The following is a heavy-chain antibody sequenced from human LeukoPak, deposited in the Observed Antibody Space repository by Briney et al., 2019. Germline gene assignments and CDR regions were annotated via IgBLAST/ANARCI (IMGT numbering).Heavy chain of an antibody. J-gene: IGHJ4*02. CDR3: VRGIGTYYDFWSAQDDY. D-gene: IGHD3-3*01. CDR2: ISWNSGSI. Sequence: PGGSLRLSCAASGFTFDDYAMHWVRQAPGKGLEWVSGISWNSGSIGYADSVKGRFTISRDNAKNSLHLQMNSLRAEDTAVYYCVRGIGTYYDFWSAQDDYWGQGTLVTVSS. V-gene: IGHV3-9*01. CDR1: GFTFDDYA.